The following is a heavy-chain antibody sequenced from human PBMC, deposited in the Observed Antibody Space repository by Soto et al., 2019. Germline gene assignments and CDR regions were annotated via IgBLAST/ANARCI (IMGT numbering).Heavy chain of an antibody. CDR1: GASIRNFY. Sequence: QVHLQESGPGLVKPSETMSLTCTASGASIRNFYWNWVRQFPGKGLEWIGHIYNGERTNYNPALNSRVSISGGTSINYFSLKLSSVNVADTVVYYCAQTTGWPGSDYWGHGTLVASSS. J-gene: IGHJ4*01. CDR3: AQTTGWPGSDY. V-gene: IGHV4-59*01. CDR2: IYNGERT. D-gene: IGHD6-19*01.